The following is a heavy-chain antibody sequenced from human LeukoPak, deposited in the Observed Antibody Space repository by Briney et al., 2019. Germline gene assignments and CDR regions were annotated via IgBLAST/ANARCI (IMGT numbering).Heavy chain of an antibody. CDR1: GGSISSYY. J-gene: IGHJ6*03. CDR3: ARAVQGGWPPAAYYMDV. CDR2: IYYSGST. Sequence: SETLSLTCTVSGGSISSYYWSWIRQPPGKGLEWIGYIYYSGSTNYNPSLKSRVTISVDTSKNQFSLKLSSVTAADTAVYYCARAVQGGWPPAAYYMDVWGKGTTVTVSS. V-gene: IGHV4-59*01. D-gene: IGHD6-13*01.